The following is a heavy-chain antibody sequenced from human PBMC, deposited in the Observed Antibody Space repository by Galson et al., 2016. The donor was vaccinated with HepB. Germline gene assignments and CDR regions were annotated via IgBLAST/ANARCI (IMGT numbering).Heavy chain of an antibody. D-gene: IGHD7-27*01. V-gene: IGHV6-1*01. CDR2: TYYRSEWFT. Sequence: CAISGDSVTSNMAAWNWIRQSPSRGLEWLGRTYYRSEWFTEYEDSVKSRITINADASKNQFSLHLNSVTPEDTAVYYCARSYLLGRGFGWWGQGTLATVSS. CDR3: ARSYLLGRGFGW. J-gene: IGHJ4*02. CDR1: GDSVTSNMAA.